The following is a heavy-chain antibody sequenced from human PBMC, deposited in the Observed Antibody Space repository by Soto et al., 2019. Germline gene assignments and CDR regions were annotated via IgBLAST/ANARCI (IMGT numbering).Heavy chain of an antibody. V-gene: IGHV3-48*02. Sequence: PGGSLRLSCAASGFTFSSYSMNWVRQAPGKGLEWVSYISSSSSTIYYADSVKGRFTISRDNAKNSLYLQMNSLRDEDTAVYYCARAGGSGSYYDYYYYGMDVWGQGTTVTVSS. CDR1: GFTFSSYS. CDR2: ISSSSSTI. CDR3: ARAGGSGSYYDYYYYGMDV. D-gene: IGHD3-10*01. J-gene: IGHJ6*02.